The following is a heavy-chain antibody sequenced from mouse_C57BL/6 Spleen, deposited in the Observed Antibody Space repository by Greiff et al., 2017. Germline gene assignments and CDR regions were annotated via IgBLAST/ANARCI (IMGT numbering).Heavy chain of an antibody. Sequence: EVQLQESGGGLVQPGGSMKLSCAASGFTFSDAWMDWVRQSPEKGLEWVAEIRNKANNHATYYAESVKGMFTISRDESKSSVYLQMNSLRAEDTGIYYGTPFGDGGFAYWGQGTLVTVSA. CDR3: TPFGDGGFAY. CDR1: GFTFSDAW. J-gene: IGHJ3*01. V-gene: IGHV6-6*01. CDR2: IRNKANNHAT.